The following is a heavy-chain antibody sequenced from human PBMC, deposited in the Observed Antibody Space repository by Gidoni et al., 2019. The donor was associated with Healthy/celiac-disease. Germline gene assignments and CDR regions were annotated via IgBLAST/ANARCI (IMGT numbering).Heavy chain of an antibody. V-gene: IGHV3-30*18. J-gene: IGHJ4*02. Sequence: VQLVGSGGGVVQPGRSRRLSWAASGFTFSSYGMHWVRQAPGKGLESVAVISYDGSNKYYADSVKGRFTISRDNSKNTLYLQMRSLRAEDTAVYYCAKDPGGESSPLWGQGTLVTVS. CDR3: AKDPGGESSPL. CDR2: ISYDGSNK. D-gene: IGHD3-16*02. CDR1: GFTFSSYG.